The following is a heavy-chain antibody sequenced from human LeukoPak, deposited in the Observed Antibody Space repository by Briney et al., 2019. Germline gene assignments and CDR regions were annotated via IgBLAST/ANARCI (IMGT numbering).Heavy chain of an antibody. V-gene: IGHV3-48*03. CDR3: AELGITMIGGV. J-gene: IGHJ6*04. CDR2: ISSSGSTI. Sequence: GGSLRLSCAASGFTFSSYEMNWVRQAPGKGLEGVSYISSSGSTIYYADSVKGRFTISRDNAKNALYLQMNSLRAEDTAVYYCAELGITMIGGVWGKGTTVTISS. D-gene: IGHD3-10*02. CDR1: GFTFSSYE.